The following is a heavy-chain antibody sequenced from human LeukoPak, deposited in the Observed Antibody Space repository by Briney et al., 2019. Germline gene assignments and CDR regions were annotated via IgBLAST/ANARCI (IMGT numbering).Heavy chain of an antibody. CDR2: INHSGST. V-gene: IGHV4-39*07. CDR1: GASISSGRYY. CDR3: ARGRYLTTGGGAAAGFLDY. J-gene: IGHJ4*02. D-gene: IGHD6-13*01. Sequence: SSETLSLTCSVSGASISSGRYYWNWIRQPPGKGLEWIGEINHSGSTNYNPSLKSRVTISVDTSQKRFSLRLSSVTAADTAVYYCARGRYLTTGGGAAAGFLDYWGQGTLVTVSS.